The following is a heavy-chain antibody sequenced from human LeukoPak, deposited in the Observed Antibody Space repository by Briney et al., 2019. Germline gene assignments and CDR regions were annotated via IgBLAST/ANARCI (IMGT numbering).Heavy chain of an antibody. D-gene: IGHD3-3*01. J-gene: IGHJ4*02. CDR1: GYTFTSYG. Sequence: ASVKVSCKASGYTFTSYGISWVRQAPGQGLEWMGWISAYNGNTNYAQKLQGRVTMTTDTSTSTAYMELRSLRSDDTAVYYCARVPRSYFLEWLPQEDYWGQGTLVTVSS. CDR2: ISAYNGNT. CDR3: ARVPRSYFLEWLPQEDY. V-gene: IGHV1-18*01.